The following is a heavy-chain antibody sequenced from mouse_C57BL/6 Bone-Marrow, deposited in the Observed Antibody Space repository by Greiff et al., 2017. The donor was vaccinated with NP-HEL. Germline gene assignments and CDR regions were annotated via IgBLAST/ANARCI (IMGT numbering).Heavy chain of an antibody. CDR3: ARRTVVSNWYFDV. D-gene: IGHD1-1*01. J-gene: IGHJ1*03. Sequence: EVKLVESGGGLVQPGGSLKLSCAASGFTFSDYYMYWVRQTPEKRLEWVAYISNGGGSTYYPDTVKGRFTISRDNAKNTLYLQMSRLKSEDTAMYYSARRTVVSNWYFDVWGTGTTVTVSS. V-gene: IGHV5-12*01. CDR2: ISNGGGST. CDR1: GFTFSDYY.